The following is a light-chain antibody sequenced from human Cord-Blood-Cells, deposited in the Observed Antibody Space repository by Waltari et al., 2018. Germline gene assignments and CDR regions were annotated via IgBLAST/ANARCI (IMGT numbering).Light chain of an antibody. V-gene: IGKV4-1*01. J-gene: IGKJ4*01. CDR1: QSVLYSSNNKNY. CDR2: WAY. CDR3: QQYYSTPH. Sequence: DIVMTQSPDSLAESLGERATINCKSSQSVLYSSNNKNYLAWYQQKPGQPPKLLIYWAYTRESGVPDRFSGSGSGTDFTLTISSLRAEDVAVYYCQQYYSTPHFGGGTKVEIK.